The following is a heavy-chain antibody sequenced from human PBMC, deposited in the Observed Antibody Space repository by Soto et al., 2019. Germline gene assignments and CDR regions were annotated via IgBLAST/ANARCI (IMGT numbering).Heavy chain of an antibody. CDR3: ARCYGSGSYYPSLYYYYYMDV. CDR1: GGSISSYY. CDR2: IYYSGST. Sequence: SETLSLTCTVSGGSISSYYWSWIRQPPGKGLEWIGYIYYSGSTNYNPSLKSRVTITVDTSKNQFSLKLSSVTAADTAVYYCARCYGSGSYYPSLYYYYYMDVWGKGTTVTVSS. J-gene: IGHJ6*03. D-gene: IGHD3-10*01. V-gene: IGHV4-59*01.